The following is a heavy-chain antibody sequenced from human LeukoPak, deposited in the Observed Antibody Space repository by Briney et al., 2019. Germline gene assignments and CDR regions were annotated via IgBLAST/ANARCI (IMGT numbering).Heavy chain of an antibody. CDR1: GFTYSDYY. Sequence: GGSLRLSCAASGFTYSDYYMSWIRQAPGKGLEWVSHISSSGSTIYYADSVKGRFTISRDNAKNSLYLQMNSLRAEDTAVYYCARAGSYGGYYYYYMDVWGKGTTVTVSS. D-gene: IGHD4/OR15-4a*01. CDR3: ARAGSYGGYYYYYMDV. CDR2: ISSSGSTI. V-gene: IGHV3-11*01. J-gene: IGHJ6*03.